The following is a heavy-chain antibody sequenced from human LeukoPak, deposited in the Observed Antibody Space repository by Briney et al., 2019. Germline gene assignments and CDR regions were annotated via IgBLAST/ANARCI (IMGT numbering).Heavy chain of an antibody. CDR3: ARSVRYGSGIGVFDY. Sequence: SETLSLTCTVSGGSISSSSYYWGWIRQPPGKGLEWIGNIYYNGGSYYNSSLKSRVTISVDTSKNQFSLKLSSVTAADTAVYYCARSVRYGSGIGVFDYWGQGTLVTVSS. D-gene: IGHD3-10*01. V-gene: IGHV4-39*07. CDR1: GGSISSSSYY. J-gene: IGHJ4*02. CDR2: IYYNGGS.